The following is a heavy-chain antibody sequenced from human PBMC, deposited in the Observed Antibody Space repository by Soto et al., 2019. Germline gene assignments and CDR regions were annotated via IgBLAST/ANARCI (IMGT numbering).Heavy chain of an antibody. Sequence: ASVKVSCKASGYTSNDYYIHWVRQAPGQGLEGMGWINPNSGGTKYAQKFQGRVTMTRDTSISTAYMELSRLRTDDTAVYYCATLGAGAFDYWGQGSLVTVSS. CDR2: INPNSGGT. CDR1: GYTSNDYY. V-gene: IGHV1-2*02. J-gene: IGHJ4*02. CDR3: ATLGAGAFDY. D-gene: IGHD3-16*01.